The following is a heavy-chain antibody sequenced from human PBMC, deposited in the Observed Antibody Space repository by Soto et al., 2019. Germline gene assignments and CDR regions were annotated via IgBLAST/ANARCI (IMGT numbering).Heavy chain of an antibody. CDR2: INPNSGGT. J-gene: IGHJ6*02. CDR3: ARTTHLNNWNDDYYYYGMDV. Sequence: QVQLVQSGAEVKKPGASVKVSCKASGYTFTGYYMHWVRQAPGQGLEWMGWINPNSGGTNYAQKFQGRVTMTRDTSISTAYMELSRLRSDDTAVYYCARTTHLNNWNDDYYYYGMDVWGQGTTVTVSS. CDR1: GYTFTGYY. V-gene: IGHV1-2*02. D-gene: IGHD1-20*01.